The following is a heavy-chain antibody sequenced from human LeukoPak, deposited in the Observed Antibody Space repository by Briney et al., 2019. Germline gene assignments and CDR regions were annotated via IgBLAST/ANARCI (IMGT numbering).Heavy chain of an antibody. CDR1: GFIFSNYA. V-gene: IGHV3-23*01. CDR3: ARDPNGDYIGAFDM. D-gene: IGHD4-17*01. J-gene: IGHJ3*02. Sequence: GGSLRLSCAASGFIFSNYALMWLRQSPGKGLEWVSAIRGSGGGTFYADSVKGRFTISRDNSKNTLYLQMNALRAEDQAVYYCARDPNGDYIGAFDMCGRGTLVTVSS. CDR2: IRGSGGGT.